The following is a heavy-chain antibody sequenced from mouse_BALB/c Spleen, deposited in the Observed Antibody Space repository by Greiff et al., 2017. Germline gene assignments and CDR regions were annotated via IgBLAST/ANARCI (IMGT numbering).Heavy chain of an antibody. V-gene: IGHV5-17*02. CDR1: GFTFSSFG. CDR3: ARDYRFGDYAMDY. CDR2: ISSGSSTI. Sequence: EVKLVESGGGLVQPGGSRKLSCAASGFTFSSFGMHWVRQAPEKGLEWVAYISSGSSTIYYADTVKGRFTISRDTPKNTLFLQMTSLRSEDTAMYYCARDYRFGDYAMDYWGQGTSVTVAS. J-gene: IGHJ4*01. D-gene: IGHD2-14*01.